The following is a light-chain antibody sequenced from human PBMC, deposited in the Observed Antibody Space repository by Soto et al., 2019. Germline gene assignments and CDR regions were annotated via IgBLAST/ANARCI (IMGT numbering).Light chain of an antibody. CDR1: QSVSSN. CDR3: QQYVRSPWT. Sequence: IVLTQSPATLSLSPWERATLSCRASQSVSSNLAWYQQKPGQAPRLLIYGASTRATGIPARFSGSGSGTEFTLTISSLQSEDFAVYYCQQYVRSPWTFGQGTKVDIK. J-gene: IGKJ1*01. CDR2: GAS. V-gene: IGKV3-15*01.